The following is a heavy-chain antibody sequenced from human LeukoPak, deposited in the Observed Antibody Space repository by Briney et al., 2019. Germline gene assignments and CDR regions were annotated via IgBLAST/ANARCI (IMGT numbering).Heavy chain of an antibody. J-gene: IGHJ2*01. CDR2: ISAYNGDT. Sequence: ASVKVSCKASGYTFNHHGITWVRQAPGQGLEWMGWISAYNGDTIYAQEFQGRVTLTTDTSTTTAYMELRSLRFDDTAIYYCTRDPPNTSGRYQYFDLWGRGTLVTVSS. CDR3: TRDPPNTSGRYQYFDL. CDR1: GYTFNHHG. V-gene: IGHV1-18*01. D-gene: IGHD6-13*01.